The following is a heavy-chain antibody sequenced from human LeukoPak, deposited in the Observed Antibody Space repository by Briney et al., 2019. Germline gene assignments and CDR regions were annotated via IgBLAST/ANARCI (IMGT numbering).Heavy chain of an antibody. CDR3: ARDHNWGPDY. D-gene: IGHD7-27*01. J-gene: IGHJ4*02. Sequence: ASVKVSCKALGYTFTDHYFHWLRQAPGQGIEWMGWIHPGRGDTNIAQKFQGRVSLTRDMSISTAYMELSRLTSDDTAVYYCARDHNWGPDYWGQGALVSVSS. CDR1: GYTFTDHY. V-gene: IGHV1-2*02. CDR2: IHPGRGDT.